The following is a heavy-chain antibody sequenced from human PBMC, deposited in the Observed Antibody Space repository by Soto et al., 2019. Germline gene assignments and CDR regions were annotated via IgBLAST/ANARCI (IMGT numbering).Heavy chain of an antibody. CDR1: GFTFGNYW. V-gene: IGHV3-21*01. D-gene: IGHD4-17*01. Sequence: GGSLRLSCAASGFTFGNYWMSWVRQALGKGLEWVSSISSSSSYIYYADSVKGRFTISRDNAKNSLYLQMISLRAEDTAVYYCARDTTVTTDYYYYGMDVWGQGTTVTVSS. J-gene: IGHJ6*02. CDR2: ISSSSSYI. CDR3: ARDTTVTTDYYYYGMDV.